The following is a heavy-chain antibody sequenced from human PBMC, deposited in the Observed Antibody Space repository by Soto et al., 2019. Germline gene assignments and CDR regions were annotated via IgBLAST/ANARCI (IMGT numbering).Heavy chain of an antibody. CDR3: AKASSSSDDR. CDR2: ISYDGSNK. D-gene: IGHD6-13*01. Sequence: QGQLVESGGGVVQPGRSLRLSCAASGFTFSSYGMHWVRQAPGKGLEWVAVISYDGSNKYYADSVKGRFTISRDNSKNTLYLQMNSLRAEDTAVYYCAKASSSSDDRWGQGTLVTVSS. J-gene: IGHJ5*02. CDR1: GFTFSSYG. V-gene: IGHV3-30*18.